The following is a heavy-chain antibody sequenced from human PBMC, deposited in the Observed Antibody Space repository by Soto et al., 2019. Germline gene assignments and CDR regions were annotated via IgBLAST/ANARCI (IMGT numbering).Heavy chain of an antibody. CDR2: IIPILGIA. CDR3: ARTTVEVDAFDI. V-gene: IGHV1-69*02. Sequence: PVNVSCKASGCTFSSYTISWVLQAPGQGLEWMGRIIPILGIANYAQKFQGRVTITADKSTSTAYMELSRLRSDDTAVYYCARTTVEVDAFDIWGQGTMVTVSS. CDR1: GCTFSSYT. J-gene: IGHJ3*02. D-gene: IGHD4-17*01.